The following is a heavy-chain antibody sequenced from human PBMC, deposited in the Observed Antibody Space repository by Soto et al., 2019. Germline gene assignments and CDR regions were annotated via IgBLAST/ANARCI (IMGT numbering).Heavy chain of an antibody. V-gene: IGHV5-51*01. CDR1: GYSFTSYW. D-gene: IGHD4-17*01. Sequence: PGESLKISCKGSGYSFTSYWIGWVRQMPGKGLEWIGIIYPGDSDTRYSPSFQGQVTISADKSISTAYLQWSSLKASDTAMYYCARVSAGTWTTYWTYYYYRMGVWGRGATVTLSS. J-gene: IGHJ6*02. CDR3: ARVSAGTWTTYWTYYYYRMGV. CDR2: IYPGDSDT.